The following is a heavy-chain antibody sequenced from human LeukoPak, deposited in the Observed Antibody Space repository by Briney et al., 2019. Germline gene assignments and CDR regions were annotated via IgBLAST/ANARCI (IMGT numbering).Heavy chain of an antibody. CDR1: GFTFGDYA. Sequence: GGSLRLSCTASGFTFGDYAMSWVRQAPGKGLEWVGFIRSKAYGGTTEYAASVKGRFTISSDDSKSIAYLQMNSLKTEDTAVYYCTSTYYYDSSGYRLAPYYYYMDVWGKGTTVTVSS. V-gene: IGHV3-49*04. CDR3: TSTYYYDSSGYRLAPYYYYMDV. D-gene: IGHD3-22*01. CDR2: IRSKAYGGTT. J-gene: IGHJ6*03.